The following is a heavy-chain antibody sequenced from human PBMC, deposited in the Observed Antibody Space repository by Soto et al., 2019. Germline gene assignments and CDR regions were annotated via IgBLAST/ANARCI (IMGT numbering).Heavy chain of an antibody. CDR3: AGLKSSSTSRDGFDP. Sequence: QVQLVQSGAEVKKPGASVKVSCKASGYTFTSYGISWVRQAPGQGLEWMGWISAYNGNTNYAQKLQGRVTMTTDTSTITAYMELRSLRSDDTAVYYCAGLKSSSTSRDGFDPWGQGTLVTVSS. V-gene: IGHV1-18*01. D-gene: IGHD2-2*01. J-gene: IGHJ5*02. CDR2: ISAYNGNT. CDR1: GYTFTSYG.